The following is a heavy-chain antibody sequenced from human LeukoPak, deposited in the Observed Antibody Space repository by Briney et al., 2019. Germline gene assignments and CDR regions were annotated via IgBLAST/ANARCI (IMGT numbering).Heavy chain of an antibody. CDR1: GGSIRSYS. Sequence: SETLSLTCTVSGGSIRSYSWNWIRQPAGKGLEWIGRIYTSGSTNYNPSLKSRVTMSVDTSKNQFSLKLSSVTAADTAIYYCARASSGSYYYFDYWGQGTLVTVPS. V-gene: IGHV4-4*07. J-gene: IGHJ4*02. CDR3: ARASSGSYYYFDY. CDR2: IYTSGST. D-gene: IGHD3-22*01.